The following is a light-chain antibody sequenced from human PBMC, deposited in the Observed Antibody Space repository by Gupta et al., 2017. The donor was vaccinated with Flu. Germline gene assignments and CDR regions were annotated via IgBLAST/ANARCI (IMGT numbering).Light chain of an antibody. J-gene: IGLJ2*01. CDR2: AVS. Sequence: QSALTQPASVSGPPGQSITVSCTGTSSDIGGHNFVSWYQQHPGKAPKLIIYAVSNRPSGVSNRFSGSKSGNTASLTISGLQAEDEADYYCSSYTTSSTVVFGGGTKLIVL. CDR1: SSDIGGHNF. CDR3: SSYTTSSTVV. V-gene: IGLV2-14*01.